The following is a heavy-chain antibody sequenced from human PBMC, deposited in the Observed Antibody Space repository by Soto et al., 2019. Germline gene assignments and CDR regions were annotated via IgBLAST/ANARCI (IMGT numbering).Heavy chain of an antibody. CDR2: ISAYNGNT. CDR1: GYTFTSYG. CDR3: ARIITIFGMVIIDY. Sequence: GASVKVSCKASGYTFTSYGISWVRQAPGQGLEWMGWISAYNGNTNYAQKLQGRVTMTTDTSTSTAYMELRSLRSDDTAVYYCARIITIFGMVIIDYWGQGTLVTVSS. J-gene: IGHJ4*02. D-gene: IGHD3-3*01. V-gene: IGHV1-18*01.